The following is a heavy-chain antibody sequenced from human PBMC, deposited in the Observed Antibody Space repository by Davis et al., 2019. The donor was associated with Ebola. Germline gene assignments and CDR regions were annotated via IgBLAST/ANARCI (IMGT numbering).Heavy chain of an antibody. Sequence: ASVKVSCKASGYTFTSYYMHWVRQAPGQGLEWMGIINPSGGSTSYAQKFQGRVTMTRDTSTSTVYMELRSLRSDDTAVYYCARDLVGATTGVSPPYYYYYGMDVWGQGTTVTVSS. CDR3: ARDLVGATTGVSPPYYYYYGMDV. CDR1: GYTFTSYY. J-gene: IGHJ6*02. V-gene: IGHV1-46*01. CDR2: INPSGGST. D-gene: IGHD1-26*01.